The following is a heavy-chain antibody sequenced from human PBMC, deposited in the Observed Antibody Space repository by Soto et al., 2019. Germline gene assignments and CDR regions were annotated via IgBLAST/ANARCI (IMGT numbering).Heavy chain of an antibody. CDR1: GFTFSDHY. J-gene: IGHJ4*02. CDR3: VRVRGGGTYHFDY. D-gene: IGHD3-10*01. V-gene: IGHV3-72*01. CDR2: TRNKANSYTT. Sequence: PGGSLRLSCAASGFTFSDHYMDWVRQAPGKGLEWVGRTRNKANSYTTEYAASVKGRFTISRDDSKNSLYLQMNSLKTDDPAVYYCVRVRGGGTYHFDYWGQGTLVTVSS.